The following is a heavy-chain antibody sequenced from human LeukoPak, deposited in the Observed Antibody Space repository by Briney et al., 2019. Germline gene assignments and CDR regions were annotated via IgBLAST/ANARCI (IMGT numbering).Heavy chain of an antibody. J-gene: IGHJ4*02. D-gene: IGHD4-17*01. V-gene: IGHV3-23*01. Sequence: SGGSLRLSCAASGFTFSSYAMSRVRHAPGKGREWVSAISGSGGSTYYADSVKGRFTISRDNSKNTLYLQMNSLRAEDTAVYFCAKDGFDYGDPTGFDYWGQGTLVTVSS. CDR1: GFTFSSYA. CDR2: ISGSGGST. CDR3: AKDGFDYGDPTGFDY.